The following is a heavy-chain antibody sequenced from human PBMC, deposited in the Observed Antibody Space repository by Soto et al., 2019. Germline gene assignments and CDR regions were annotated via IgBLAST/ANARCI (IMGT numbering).Heavy chain of an antibody. D-gene: IGHD5-12*01. V-gene: IGHV3-66*01. CDR2: IYSGGST. J-gene: IGHJ3*02. CDR3: ARDRRYSGYASDAFDI. CDR1: GFTVSSNY. Sequence: EVQLVESGGGLVQPGGSLRLSCAASGFTVSSNYMSWVRQAPGKGLEWVAVIYSGGSTYYADSVKGRFTISRDNSQNALYLQMNSLRADDTPVYYCARDRRYSGYASDAFDIWGQGTKVTPSS.